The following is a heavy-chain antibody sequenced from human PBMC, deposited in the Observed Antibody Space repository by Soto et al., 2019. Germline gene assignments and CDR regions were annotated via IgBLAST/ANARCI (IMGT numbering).Heavy chain of an antibody. CDR2: IIPIFGTA. Sequence: GASVKVSCKASGGTFSSYAISWVRQAPGQGLEWMGGIIPIFGTANYAQKFQGRVTITADESTSTAYMELSSLRSEDTAVYYCARVDSNDVTGYYYYGMDVWGQGTTVTVSS. V-gene: IGHV1-69*13. D-gene: IGHD1-1*01. CDR1: GGTFSSYA. J-gene: IGHJ6*02. CDR3: ARVDSNDVTGYYYYGMDV.